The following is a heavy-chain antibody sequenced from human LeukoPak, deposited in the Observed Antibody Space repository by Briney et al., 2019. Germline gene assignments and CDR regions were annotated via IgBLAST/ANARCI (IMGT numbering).Heavy chain of an antibody. CDR3: ASADRDYNWFDT. CDR2: TYYRSKWYN. D-gene: IGHD2-21*02. Sequence: SQTLSLTCAISGDSVSSNSAAWNWIRQSPSRGLEWLGRTYYRSKWYNDYAVSVKSRITINPDTSKHQFSLHLNSVTPKDTAVYYCASADRDYNWFDTWGQGTLVTVSS. J-gene: IGHJ5*02. CDR1: GDSVSSNSAA. V-gene: IGHV6-1*01.